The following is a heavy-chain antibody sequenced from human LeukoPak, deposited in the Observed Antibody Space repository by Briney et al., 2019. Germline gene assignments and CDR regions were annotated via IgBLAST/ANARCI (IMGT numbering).Heavy chain of an antibody. J-gene: IGHJ4*02. CDR2: IYYSGST. CDR1: GGSISSGDYY. V-gene: IGHV4-30-4*01. CDR3: ARSRLLWFRHPPTYFDY. D-gene: IGHD3-10*01. Sequence: SQTLSLTCTVSGGSISSGDYYWSWIRQPPGKGLEWIGYIYYSGSTYYNPSLKSRVTISVDTSKNQFSLKLSSLTAADTAVYYCARSRLLWFRHPPTYFDYWGQGTLVTVSS.